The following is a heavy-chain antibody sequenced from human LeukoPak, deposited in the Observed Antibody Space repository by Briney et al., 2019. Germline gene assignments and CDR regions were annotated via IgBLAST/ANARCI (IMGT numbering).Heavy chain of an antibody. CDR2: ISYDGSNK. CDR1: GFTFSSYA. CDR3: VRDNIKARWFGELGY. D-gene: IGHD3-10*01. J-gene: IGHJ4*02. Sequence: PGGSLRLSCAASGFTFSSYAMHWVRQAPGKGLEWVAVISYDGSNKYYADSVKGRFTISRDNSKNTLYLQMNSLRAEDTAVYYCVRDNIKARWFGELGYWGQGTLVTVSS. V-gene: IGHV3-30-3*01.